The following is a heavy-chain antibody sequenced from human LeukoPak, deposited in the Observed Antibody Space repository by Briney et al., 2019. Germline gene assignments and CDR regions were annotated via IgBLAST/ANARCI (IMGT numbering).Heavy chain of an antibody. CDR1: GFTFSSYA. D-gene: IGHD2-2*01. J-gene: IGHJ2*01. Sequence: GGSLRLSCAASGFTFSSYAMSWVRQAPGKGLEWVSVMSGSGNSTFYADSVKGRFTISRDNSKNTLYLQMNSLRAEDTAVYYCARISHSSSWYFDLWGRGTLVFVSS. CDR2: MSGSGNST. V-gene: IGHV3-23*01. CDR3: ARISHSSSWYFDL.